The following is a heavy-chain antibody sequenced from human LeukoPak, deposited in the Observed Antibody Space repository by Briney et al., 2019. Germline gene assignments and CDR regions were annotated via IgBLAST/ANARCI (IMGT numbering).Heavy chain of an antibody. J-gene: IGHJ5*02. D-gene: IGHD3-9*01. CDR2: IIPIFGTA. CDR1: GGTFSSYA. Sequence: SVKVSCKASGGTFSSYAISWVRQAPGQGLEWMGGIIPIFGTANYAQKFQGRVTITADESTSTAYMELSSLRSEDTAVYYCASQSTFGVGLLRYFDLQNWFDPWAREPWSPSPQ. V-gene: IGHV1-69*13. CDR3: ASQSTFGVGLLRYFDLQNWFDP.